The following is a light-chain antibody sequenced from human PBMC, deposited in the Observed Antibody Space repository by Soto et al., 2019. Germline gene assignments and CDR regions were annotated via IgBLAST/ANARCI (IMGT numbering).Light chain of an antibody. Sequence: QSALTQPASVSGSPGQSITISCIGSSSDVGGYNYVSWYQHHPGRVPKPMIFELSDRTSAVSSRFSGSKSGNTAYLTISGLQAEVEADYYCSSFSSTSTIVVGGVTKLTV. V-gene: IGLV2-14*01. J-gene: IGLJ2*01. CDR2: ELS. CDR3: SSFSSTSTIV. CDR1: SSDVGGYNY.